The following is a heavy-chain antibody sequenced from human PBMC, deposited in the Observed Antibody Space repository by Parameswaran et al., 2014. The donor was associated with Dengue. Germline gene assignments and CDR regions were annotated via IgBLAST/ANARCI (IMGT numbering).Heavy chain of an antibody. Sequence: RWIRQPPGKGLEWVANIKQDGSEKYYVDSVKGRFTISRDNAKNSLYLQMNSLRAEDTAVYYCARTLGYCSGTSCYAVYYNYWGQGTLVTVSS. CDR3: ARTLGYCSGTSCYAVYYNY. CDR2: IKQDGSEK. J-gene: IGHJ4*02. V-gene: IGHV3-7*01. D-gene: IGHD2-2*01.